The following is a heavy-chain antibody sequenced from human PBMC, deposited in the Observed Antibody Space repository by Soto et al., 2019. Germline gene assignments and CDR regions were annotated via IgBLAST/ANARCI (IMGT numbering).Heavy chain of an antibody. V-gene: IGHV4-34*01. CDR2: INHSGST. D-gene: IGHD2-8*01. J-gene: IGHJ6*02. Sequence: SETLSLTFAVYGGSFSGYYWSWIRQPPGKGLEWIGEINHSGSTNYNPSLKSRVTISVDTSKNQFSLKLSSVTAADTAVYYCARWPNCTNGVCYTNYYYYYGMDVGGQGTTVTVSS. CDR1: GGSFSGYY. CDR3: ARWPNCTNGVCYTNYYYYYGMDV.